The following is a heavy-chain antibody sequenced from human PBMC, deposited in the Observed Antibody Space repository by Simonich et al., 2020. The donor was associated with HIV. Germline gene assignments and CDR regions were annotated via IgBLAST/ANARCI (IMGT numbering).Heavy chain of an antibody. Sequence: EVQLLESGGGLVQPGGSLRLSCAASGFTFSSYARSWVRQAPGKGLEWVPAISGSGGSTYYADSVKGRFTISRDNSKNTLYLQMNSLRAEDTAVYYCAKDRYYNFWSGYYDYWGQGTLVTVSS. CDR2: ISGSGGST. CDR1: GFTFSSYA. V-gene: IGHV3-23*01. D-gene: IGHD3-3*01. J-gene: IGHJ4*02. CDR3: AKDRYYNFWSGYYDY.